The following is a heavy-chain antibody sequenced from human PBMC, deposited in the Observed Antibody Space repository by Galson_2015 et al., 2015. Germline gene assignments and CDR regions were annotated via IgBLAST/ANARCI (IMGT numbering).Heavy chain of an antibody. CDR3: AREDICSSTSCPLDY. CDR2: ISYDGSNK. Sequence: SLRLSCAASGFTFSSYGMHWVRQAPGKGLEWVAVISYDGSNKYYADSVKGRFTISRDNSKNTLYLQMNSLRAEDTAVYYCAREDICSSTSCPLDYWGQGTLVTVSS. J-gene: IGHJ4*02. CDR1: GFTFSSYG. V-gene: IGHV3-30*03. D-gene: IGHD2-2*01.